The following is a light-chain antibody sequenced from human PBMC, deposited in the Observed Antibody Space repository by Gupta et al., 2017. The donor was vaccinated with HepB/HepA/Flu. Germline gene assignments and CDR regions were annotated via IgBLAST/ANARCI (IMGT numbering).Light chain of an antibody. CDR3: MQAPQPCS. CDR1: QSLLHSNGYNY. Sequence: DIVMTQSPLSLPVTPGEPASISCRSSQSLLHSNGYNYLDWYLQKPGQSPQLLIYLGSNRASGVPDRFSGSGSGTDFTLKISRVEAEDVGVYYCMQAPQPCSFGQGTKLEIK. J-gene: IGKJ2*04. CDR2: LGS. V-gene: IGKV2-28*01.